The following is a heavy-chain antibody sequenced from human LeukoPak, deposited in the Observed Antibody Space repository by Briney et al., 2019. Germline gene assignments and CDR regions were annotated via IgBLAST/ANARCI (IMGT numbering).Heavy chain of an antibody. D-gene: IGHD6-13*01. V-gene: IGHV3-66*01. CDR3: ARELSIAAYNWFDP. J-gene: IGHJ5*02. CDR1: GFTVSSNY. Sequence: GGSLRLSCAAAGFTVSSNYMSWVRQAPGKGLEWVSVIYSGGSTYYADSVKGRFTISRDNSKNTLYLQMNSLRAEDTAVYYCARELSIAAYNWFDPWGQGTLVTVSP. CDR2: IYSGGST.